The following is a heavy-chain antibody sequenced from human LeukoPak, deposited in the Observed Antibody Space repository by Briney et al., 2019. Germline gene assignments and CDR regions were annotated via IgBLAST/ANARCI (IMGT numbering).Heavy chain of an antibody. D-gene: IGHD3-22*01. V-gene: IGHV1-46*01. J-gene: IGHJ4*02. CDR2: INPSGGST. CDR3: AKEWGYYDSSDSFDY. Sequence: ASVKVSCKASGYTFTSYYMHWVRQAPGQGLEWMGIINPSGGSTSYAQKFQGRVTMTRDTSTSTVYMELSSLRSEDTAVYYCAKEWGYYDSSDSFDYWGQGTLVTVSS. CDR1: GYTFTSYY.